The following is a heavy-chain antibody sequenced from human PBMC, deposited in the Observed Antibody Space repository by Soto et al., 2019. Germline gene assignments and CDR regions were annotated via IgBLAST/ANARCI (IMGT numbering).Heavy chain of an antibody. Sequence: SETLSLTCTVSGGSISSYYWSWIRQPPGKGLEWIGYIYYSGSTNYNPSLKSRVTISVDTSKNQFSLKLSSVTAADTAVYYCARGIVVVPGAMRYYYYGMDVWGQGTAVTVSS. D-gene: IGHD2-2*01. V-gene: IGHV4-59*01. J-gene: IGHJ6*02. CDR3: ARGIVVVPGAMRYYYYGMDV. CDR1: GGSISSYY. CDR2: IYYSGST.